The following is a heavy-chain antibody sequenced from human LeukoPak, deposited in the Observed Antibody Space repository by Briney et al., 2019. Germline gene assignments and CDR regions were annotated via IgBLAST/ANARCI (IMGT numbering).Heavy chain of an antibody. CDR3: ARNDLGGGYSGYDWGRSYYYYYYYMDV. Sequence: PGGSLRLSCAASGFTFSSYWMSWVRQAPGKGLEWVANIKQDGSEKYYVDSVKGRFTISRDNAKNSLYLQMNSLRAEDTAVYYCARNDLGGGYSGYDWGRSYYYYYYYMDVWGKGTTVTVSS. CDR2: IKQDGSEK. V-gene: IGHV3-7*01. J-gene: IGHJ6*03. CDR1: GFTFSSYW. D-gene: IGHD5-12*01.